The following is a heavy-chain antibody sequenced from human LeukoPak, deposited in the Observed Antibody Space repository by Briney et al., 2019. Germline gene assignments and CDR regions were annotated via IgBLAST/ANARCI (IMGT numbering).Heavy chain of an antibody. CDR2: IRGYNGNT. J-gene: IGHJ4*02. CDR3: ARGGLYCGGDCYPLDY. Sequence: ASVKVSCKASGYTFTRHGISWVGQAPGQGLEWMGWIRGYNGNTNYAQKLQGRVTVTTDTSTSTVYMELRSLRSDDTAVYYCARGGLYCGGDCYPLDYWGQGTLVTVSS. V-gene: IGHV1-18*01. D-gene: IGHD2-21*02. CDR1: GYTFTRHG.